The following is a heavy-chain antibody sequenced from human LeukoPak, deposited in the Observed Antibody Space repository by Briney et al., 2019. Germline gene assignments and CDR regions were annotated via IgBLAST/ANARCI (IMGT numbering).Heavy chain of an antibody. CDR3: ARGCCSGRSCSVLFDY. Sequence: SETLSLICAVYRRSFSSYYSSWIGQPPGKGLEWIGEINHSGSTNYNPSLKSRVTIPVDTSKNQFALKLSHVTATDTAVYYCARGCCSGRSCSVLFDYWGQGTLVTVSS. CDR2: INHSGST. CDR1: RRSFSSYY. J-gene: IGHJ4*02. V-gene: IGHV4-34*01. D-gene: IGHD2-15*01.